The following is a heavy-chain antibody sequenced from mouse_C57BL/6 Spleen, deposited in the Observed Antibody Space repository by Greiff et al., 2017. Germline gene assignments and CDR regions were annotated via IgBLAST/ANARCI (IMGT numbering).Heavy chain of an antibody. CDR1: GFTFSDYG. CDR2: ISSGSSTI. CDR3: ARGVYGSSYDSIDY. J-gene: IGHJ4*01. D-gene: IGHD1-1*01. Sequence: EVKVVESGGGLVKPGGSLKLSCAASGFTFSDYGMHWVRQATEKGLEWVAYISSGSSTIYYADTVKGRFPISTGNAKNTLFLQMPSLRSEDTAMYYCARGVYGSSYDSIDYGGQGTSVTVSS. V-gene: IGHV5-17*01.